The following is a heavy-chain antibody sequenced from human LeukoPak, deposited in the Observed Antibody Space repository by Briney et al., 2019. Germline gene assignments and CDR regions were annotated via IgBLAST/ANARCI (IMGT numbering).Heavy chain of an antibody. D-gene: IGHD6-13*01. CDR2: ISYDGSNK. J-gene: IGHJ6*02. Sequence: GGSLRLSCAASGFTFSSYGMHWVRQAPGKGLEWVAVISYDGSNKYYADSVKGRFTISRDDSKNTLYLQMNSLRAEDTAVYYCAKDWAAAGTGYYYYYYGMDAWGQGTTVTVSS. CDR1: GFTFSSYG. CDR3: AKDWAAAGTGYYYYYYGMDA. V-gene: IGHV3-30*18.